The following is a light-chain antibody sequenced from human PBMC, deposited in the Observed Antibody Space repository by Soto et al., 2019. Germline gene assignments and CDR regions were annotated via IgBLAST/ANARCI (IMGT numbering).Light chain of an antibody. CDR2: AAS. Sequence: DIQLTQSPSFLSASVGDIVTITFRASQGISTYLACYQQKPGKAPKLLIYAASTLQSGVPLSFSGSGSGTSFTLTISSLQPEDFATYYCQQLLSYPITFGQGTRLEIK. CDR1: QGISTY. CDR3: QQLLSYPIT. V-gene: IGKV1-9*01. J-gene: IGKJ5*01.